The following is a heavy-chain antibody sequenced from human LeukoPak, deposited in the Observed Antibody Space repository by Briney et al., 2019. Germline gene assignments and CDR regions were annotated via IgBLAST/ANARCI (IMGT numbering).Heavy chain of an antibody. V-gene: IGHV4-59*08. J-gene: IGHJ3*02. CDR2: IYYSGST. CDR1: SGSISSYY. Sequence: SETLSLTCTVSSGSISSYYWSWIRQPPGKGLEWIGYIYYSGSTNYNPSLKSRVTISVDTSKNQFSLKLSSVTAADTAVYYCARHCSGGSCPAAAFDIWGQGTMVTVSS. D-gene: IGHD2-15*01. CDR3: ARHCSGGSCPAAAFDI.